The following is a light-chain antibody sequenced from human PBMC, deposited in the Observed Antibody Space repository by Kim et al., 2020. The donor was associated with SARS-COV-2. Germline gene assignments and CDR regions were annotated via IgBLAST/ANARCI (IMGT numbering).Light chain of an antibody. V-gene: IGLV2-8*01. CDR2: GVY. J-gene: IGLJ1*01. CDR1: SSDVGHYNS. CDR3: SSYAGSDNYV. Sequence: QSALTQPPSASGSPGQSVTISCTGTSSDVGHYNSVSWYQQHPGKAPKLMIYGVYKRPSGVPDRFSGSKSGNTASQTVSGLQAEDEADYYCSSYAGSDNYVFGTGTKVTVL.